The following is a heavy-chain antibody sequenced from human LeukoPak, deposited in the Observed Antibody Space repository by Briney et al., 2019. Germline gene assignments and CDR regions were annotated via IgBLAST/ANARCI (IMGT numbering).Heavy chain of an antibody. CDR3: AKDLFSGTFQGAGTYLELDY. D-gene: IGHD3-10*01. Sequence: GGSLRLSCAASGFTFSSYGMHRVRQAPGPGLEWVGVISYAGNSYYYADSVKGRFTISRDNSKNTLYLQMNSLRAEDTAVYYCAKDLFSGTFQGAGTYLELDYWGQGTLVTASS. V-gene: IGHV3-30*18. J-gene: IGHJ4*02. CDR1: GFTFSSYG. CDR2: ISYAGNSY.